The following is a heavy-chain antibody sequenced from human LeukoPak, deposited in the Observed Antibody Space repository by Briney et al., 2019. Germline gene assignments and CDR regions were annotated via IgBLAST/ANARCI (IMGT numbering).Heavy chain of an antibody. CDR2: IRYDGSNK. CDR3: AKGVVVPAATYMDV. D-gene: IGHD2-2*01. V-gene: IGHV3-30*02. Sequence: GGSLRLSCAASGFTFSSYGMHWVRQAPGEGLEWVAFIRYDGSNKYYADSVKGRFTISRDNSKNTLYLQMNSLRAEDTAVYYCAKGVVVPAATYMDVWGKGTTVTVSS. CDR1: GFTFSSYG. J-gene: IGHJ6*03.